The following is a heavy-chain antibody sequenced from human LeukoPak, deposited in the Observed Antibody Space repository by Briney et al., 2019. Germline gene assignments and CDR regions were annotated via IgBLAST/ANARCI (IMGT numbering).Heavy chain of an antibody. CDR3: ARDVAAAGMWGRLPYGMDV. CDR2: VYYSGST. CDR1: GGSISSYY. Sequence: PSETLSLTCTVSGGSISSYYWSWIRQPPGKGLEWIGYVYYSGSTNYNPSLKSRVTMSVDTSKNQFSLKLSSVTAADTAVYYCARDVAAAGMWGRLPYGMDVWGQGTTVTVSS. D-gene: IGHD6-13*01. J-gene: IGHJ6*02. V-gene: IGHV4-59*01.